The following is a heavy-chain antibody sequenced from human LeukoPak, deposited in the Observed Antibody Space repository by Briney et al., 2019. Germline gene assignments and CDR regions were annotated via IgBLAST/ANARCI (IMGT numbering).Heavy chain of an antibody. CDR1: GFTFSSYG. CDR2: IQYDGSNK. CDR3: AKGNYNYDFWSGYSHFDY. D-gene: IGHD3-3*01. J-gene: IGHJ4*02. V-gene: IGHV3-30*02. Sequence: GGCLRLSCAASGFTFSSYGMHWVRQAPGKGLEWVEFIQYDGSNKYYADSVKGRFTISRDNSKNTLYLQMNSLRAEDTAVYYCAKGNYNYDFWSGYSHFDYWGQGTLVTVSS.